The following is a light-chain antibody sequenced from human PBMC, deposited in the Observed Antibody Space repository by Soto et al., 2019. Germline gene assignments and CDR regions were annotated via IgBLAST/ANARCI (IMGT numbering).Light chain of an antibody. V-gene: IGKV1-39*01. J-gene: IGKJ1*01. CDR1: ENIKNY. Sequence: DIQVTQSPSSLPASLGDRVTITCRASENIKNYLIWYQQKPGKAPKLLIYGASTLKTGVPSRFSGSGSGTDFTFTIGSLQPDDFATYYCAQIYTGQWTFGQGTRVDLK. CDR2: GAS. CDR3: AQIYTGQWT.